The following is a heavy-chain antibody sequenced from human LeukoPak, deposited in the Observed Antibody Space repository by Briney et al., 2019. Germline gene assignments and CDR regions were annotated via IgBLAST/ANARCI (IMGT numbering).Heavy chain of an antibody. CDR1: GGTFSSYA. J-gene: IGHJ4*02. Sequence: SVKVSCKASGGTFSSYAISWVRQAPGQGLEWMGGIIPIFGTANYAQKFQGRVTITADKSTSTAYMELSSLRSEDTAVYYCARGLLYCSSTSCLPDYWGQGTLVTVSS. CDR3: ARGLLYCSSTSCLPDY. D-gene: IGHD2-2*01. CDR2: IIPIFGTA. V-gene: IGHV1-69*06.